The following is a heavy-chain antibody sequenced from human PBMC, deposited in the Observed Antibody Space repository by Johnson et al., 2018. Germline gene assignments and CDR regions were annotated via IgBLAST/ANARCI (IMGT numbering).Heavy chain of an antibody. D-gene: IGHD4-17*01. CDR1: GFTFDDYG. V-gene: IGHV3-20*04. J-gene: IGHJ3*02. Sequence: VQLQESGGGVVRPGGSLRLSCAASGFTFDDYGMRWVRQVPGKGLEWVSGITWNGGSTGYADSVKGRFTISRDNAKNSLYLQMNSLRAEDTALYYCARVCLPTVGGVFDIWGQGTMVTGSS. CDR2: ITWNGGST. CDR3: ARVCLPTVGGVFDI.